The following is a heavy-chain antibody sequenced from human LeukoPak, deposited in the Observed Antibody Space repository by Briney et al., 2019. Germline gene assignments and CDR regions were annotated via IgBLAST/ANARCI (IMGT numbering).Heavy chain of an antibody. J-gene: IGHJ6*02. D-gene: IGHD3-9*01. V-gene: IGHV5-51*01. CDR1: GYSFTSYW. CDR3: ARVRGTYYDILTGHHTLDV. CDR2: IYPGDSDT. Sequence: GESLKISCKGSGYSFTSYWIGWVRQMPGKGLEWMGIIYPGDSDTRYSPSFQGQVTISADKSISTAYLQWSSLKASDTAMYYCARVRGTYYDILTGHHTLDVWGQGTTVTVSS.